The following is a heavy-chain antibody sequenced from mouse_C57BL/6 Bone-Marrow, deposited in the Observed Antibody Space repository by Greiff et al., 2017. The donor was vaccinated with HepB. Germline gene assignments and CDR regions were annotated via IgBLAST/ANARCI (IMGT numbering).Heavy chain of an antibody. CDR2: IYPSDSET. J-gene: IGHJ2*01. V-gene: IGHV1-61*01. CDR1: GYTFTSYW. Sequence: QVQLQQPGAELVRPGSSVKLSCKASGYTFTSYWMDWVKQRPGQGLEWIGNIYPSDSETHYNQKFKDKATLTVDKSSSTAYMQRSSLTSEDSAVYYCERFPYFITTVVADYWGQGTTLTVTS. D-gene: IGHD1-1*01. CDR3: ERFPYFITTVVADY.